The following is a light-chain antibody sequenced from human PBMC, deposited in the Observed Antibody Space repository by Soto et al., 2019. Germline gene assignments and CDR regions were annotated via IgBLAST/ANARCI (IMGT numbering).Light chain of an antibody. CDR3: QQYYTIPHT. CDR2: WAS. V-gene: IGKV4-1*01. CDR1: QNVVYSSNNKNY. Sequence: DIVMTQSPDSLAVSLGERATINCKSSQNVVYSSNNKNYLAWYQQKPGQPPKLLIYWASARESGVPDRFSGGRSGTDFTLTISSLQAEDVAVYYCQQYYTIPHTFGQGTKLEIK. J-gene: IGKJ2*01.